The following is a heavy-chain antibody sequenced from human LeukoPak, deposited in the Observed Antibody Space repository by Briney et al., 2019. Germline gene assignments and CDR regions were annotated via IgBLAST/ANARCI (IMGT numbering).Heavy chain of an antibody. CDR2: IYYSGST. Sequence: SETLYLTCTVSGGSISSSSYYWGWIRQPPGKGLEWIGSIYYSGSTYYNPSLKSRVTISVDTSKNQFSLKLSSVTAADTTVYYCASGATTLDYWGQGTLVTVSS. J-gene: IGHJ4*02. D-gene: IGHD1-26*01. CDR3: ASGATTLDY. V-gene: IGHV4-39*01. CDR1: GGSISSSSYY.